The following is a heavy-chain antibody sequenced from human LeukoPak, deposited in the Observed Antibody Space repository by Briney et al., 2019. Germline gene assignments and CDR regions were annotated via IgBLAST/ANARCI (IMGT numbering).Heavy chain of an antibody. D-gene: IGHD3-22*01. V-gene: IGHV3-23*01. CDR1: GFTFSSYA. CDR3: AKDLRYYDNSGYPDAFDI. CDR2: ISGSGVNT. Sequence: GGSLRLSCAASGFTFSSYAMSWVRQAPGKGLAWVSAISGSGVNTFYADFVKGRFTISRDNSKNTLYLQMSSLRAEDTAVYYCAKDLRYYDNSGYPDAFDIWGQGTMVTVSS. J-gene: IGHJ3*02.